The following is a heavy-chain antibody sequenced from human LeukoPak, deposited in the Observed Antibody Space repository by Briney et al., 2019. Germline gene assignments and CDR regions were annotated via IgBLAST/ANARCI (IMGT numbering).Heavy chain of an antibody. Sequence: SETLSLTCAVYGGSFSGYYWSWVRQPPGQGLEWIGEISLSGHTSFNPSLKSRVTMSLDESKNHLSLNLASVTAADTAVYYCSRESGPFSPFGHWGQGTLVTVTS. CDR2: ISLSGHT. J-gene: IGHJ4*02. V-gene: IGHV4-34*10. CDR3: SRESGPFSPFGH. D-gene: IGHD1-26*01. CDR1: GGSFSGYY.